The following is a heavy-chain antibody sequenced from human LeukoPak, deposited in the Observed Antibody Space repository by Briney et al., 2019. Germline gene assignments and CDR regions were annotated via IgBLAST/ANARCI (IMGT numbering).Heavy chain of an antibody. J-gene: IGHJ6*03. Sequence: GGSLRLSCGASGFTFSSYEMNWVRQAPGKGLEWVSYISGSGRTIYHADSVKGRFTISRDNAKNSLFLQMNSLRAEDTAVYYCARGGYSSGWYYYFMDVWGKGTTVTISS. CDR3: ARGGYSSGWYYYFMDV. D-gene: IGHD6-19*01. V-gene: IGHV3-48*03. CDR1: GFTFSSYE. CDR2: ISGSGRTI.